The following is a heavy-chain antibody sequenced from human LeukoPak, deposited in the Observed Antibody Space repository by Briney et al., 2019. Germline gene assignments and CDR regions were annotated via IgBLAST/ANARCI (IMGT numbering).Heavy chain of an antibody. V-gene: IGHV4-34*01. CDR2: INHSGSS. J-gene: IGHJ4*02. Sequence: SDTLSLTCPVYGGPFNRYYWSWGRQPPGKGLESIGEINHSGSSNYNPPLKSRVTISVDTSKNQFSLKLSSVTAADTAVYYCARGRGSGSYDYWGQGTLVTVSS. D-gene: IGHD3-10*01. CDR3: ARGRGSGSYDY. CDR1: GGPFNRYY.